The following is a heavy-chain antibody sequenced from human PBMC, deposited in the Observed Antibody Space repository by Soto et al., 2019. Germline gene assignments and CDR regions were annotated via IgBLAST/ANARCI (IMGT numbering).Heavy chain of an antibody. V-gene: IGHV3-7*01. CDR2: IKQDESEK. CDR3: VRDVGFDYVN. CDR1: GFYFSSYW. Sequence: EVQLVESGGGLVQPGGSLRISCTVSGFYFSSYWMSWVRQAPGKGLEWVASIKQDESEKYYVDSVKGRFTISRDNADDSLFLQMNSLRAEDTAVYFCVRDVGFDYVNWGQGTPVTVSS. J-gene: IGHJ4*02. D-gene: IGHD3-16*01.